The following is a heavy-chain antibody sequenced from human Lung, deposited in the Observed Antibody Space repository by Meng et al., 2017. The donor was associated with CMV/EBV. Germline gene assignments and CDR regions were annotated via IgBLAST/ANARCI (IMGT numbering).Heavy chain of an antibody. CDR2: IRYDGSNK. J-gene: IGHJ4*02. D-gene: IGHD2-2*01. CDR1: GFSFSSYG. Sequence: SCAASGFSFSSYGMHWVRQAPGKGLEWVAFIRYDGSNKYYADSVNARFTISRDNSQSTVSLQRNSLRPEETAVYYGAKDLSTSTNCRGHWGQGTLVTVSS. V-gene: IGHV3-30*02. CDR3: AKDLSTSTNCRGH.